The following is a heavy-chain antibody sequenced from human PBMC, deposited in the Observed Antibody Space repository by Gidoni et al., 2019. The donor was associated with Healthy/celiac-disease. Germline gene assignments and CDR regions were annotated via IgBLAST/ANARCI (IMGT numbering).Heavy chain of an antibody. CDR1: GFSLSNARMG. CDR3: ARIGGIQLWLHWFDP. J-gene: IGHJ5*02. V-gene: IGHV2-26*01. D-gene: IGHD5-18*01. CDR2: IFSNDEK. Sequence: QVTLKESGPVLAKSTETLTLPCTVSGFSLSNARMGVSWIRQPPGKALEWLAHIFSNDEKSYSTSLKSRLTISKDTSKSQVVLTMTNMGPVDTATYYCARIGGIQLWLHWFDPWGQGTLVTVSA.